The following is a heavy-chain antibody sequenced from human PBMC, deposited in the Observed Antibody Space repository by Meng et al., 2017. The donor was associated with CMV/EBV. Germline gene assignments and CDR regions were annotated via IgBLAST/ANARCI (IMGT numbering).Heavy chain of an antibody. Sequence: GESLKISCAASGFTFSSYSMNWVRQAPGKGLEWVSSISSSSSYIYYADSVKGRFTISRDNAKNSLYLQMNSPRAEDTAVYYCAREGEEGAVAVGPYYFDYWGQGTLVTVSS. CDR1: GFTFSSYS. J-gene: IGHJ4*02. D-gene: IGHD6-19*01. V-gene: IGHV3-21*03. CDR3: AREGEEGAVAVGPYYFDY. CDR2: ISSSSSYI.